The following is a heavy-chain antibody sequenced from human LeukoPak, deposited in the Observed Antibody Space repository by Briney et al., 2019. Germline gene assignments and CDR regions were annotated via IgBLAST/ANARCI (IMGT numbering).Heavy chain of an antibody. CDR3: AGYSSGWYVHDY. CDR2: ISVYNGNT. J-gene: IGHJ4*02. Sequence: ASVKVSCKASGGTFSSYAISWVRQAPGQGLEWMGWISVYNGNTNYAQKIQGRVTMTTDTSTSTAYMELRSLRSDDTAVYYCAGYSSGWYVHDYWGQGTLVTVS. V-gene: IGHV1-18*01. D-gene: IGHD6-19*01. CDR1: GGTFSSYA.